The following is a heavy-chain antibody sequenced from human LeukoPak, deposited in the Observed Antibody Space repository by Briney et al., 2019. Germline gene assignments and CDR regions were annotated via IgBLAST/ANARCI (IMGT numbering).Heavy chain of an antibody. CDR3: AIVLRERPMPPHGDK. CDR2: IIPLFRTS. V-gene: IGHV1-69*01. Sequence: GASVKVSCKASGGTFSSYAISWVRQAPGQGLEWMGGIIPLFRTSNHAQKFQGRVTLTADESTTTAYMELSSLTSEDTAVYYCAIVLRERPMPPHGDKWGQGTLVIVSS. D-gene: IGHD2-2*01. CDR1: GGTFSSYA. J-gene: IGHJ4*02.